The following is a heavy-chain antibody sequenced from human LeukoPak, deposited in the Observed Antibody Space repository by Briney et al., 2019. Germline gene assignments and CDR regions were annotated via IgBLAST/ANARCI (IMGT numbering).Heavy chain of an antibody. D-gene: IGHD1-26*01. V-gene: IGHV3-23*01. Sequence: PGGSLRLSCAASGFTFNSYALNWVRQAPGKGLEWVSAIGGSGGRTYYADSVKGRVTISRDNSKNTLYLEMNSLRAEDTAIYYCAKDPIFSGSYGVFDYWGLGTLVTVSS. J-gene: IGHJ4*02. CDR2: IGGSGGRT. CDR3: AKDPIFSGSYGVFDY. CDR1: GFTFNSYA.